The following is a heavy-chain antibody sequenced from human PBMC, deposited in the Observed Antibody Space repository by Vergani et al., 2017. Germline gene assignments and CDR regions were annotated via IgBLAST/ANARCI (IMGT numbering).Heavy chain of an antibody. CDR3: ARRPSSGWGYYFDY. J-gene: IGHJ4*02. V-gene: IGHV4-4*02. CDR1: RASLRSRNW. D-gene: IGHD6-19*01. Sequence: QVQLQESGPGLVNPSGTLSLTSAVPRASLRSRNWWSSVPPPPGKGLEWIGEIYHSGSTNYNPSLKSRVTISVDKSKNQFSLKLSSVTAADTAVYYCARRPSSGWGYYFDYWGQGTLVTVSS. CDR2: IYHSGST.